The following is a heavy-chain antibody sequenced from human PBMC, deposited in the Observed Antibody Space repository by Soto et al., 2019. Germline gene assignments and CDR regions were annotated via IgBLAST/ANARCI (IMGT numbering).Heavy chain of an antibody. D-gene: IGHD1-7*01. CDR2: TYYRSRWYN. J-gene: IGHJ6*03. Sequence: SQTLSLTCAISGDSVSSNSAAWNWIRLSPSRGLEWLPRTYYRSRWYNDYAVSVRSRITVNPDTSKNQFSLQLTSVTPEDTAVYYCAGTTSHQWYYMDVWGKGTTVTVS. CDR3: AGTTSHQWYYMDV. CDR1: GDSVSSNSAA. V-gene: IGHV6-1*01.